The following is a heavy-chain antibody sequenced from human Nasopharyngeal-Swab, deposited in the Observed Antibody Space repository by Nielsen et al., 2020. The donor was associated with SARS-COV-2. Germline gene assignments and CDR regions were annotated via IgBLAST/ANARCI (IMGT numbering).Heavy chain of an antibody. CDR3: ARHYDPFDY. Sequence: GGSLRLSCAASGSTFSSYEMNWVRQAPGKGLEWVSYISSSGSTIYYADSVKGRFTISRDDAKNSLYLQMNSLRAEDTAVYYCARHYDPFDYWGQGTLVTVSS. D-gene: IGHD3-3*01. J-gene: IGHJ4*02. CDR2: ISSSGSTI. CDR1: GSTFSSYE. V-gene: IGHV3-48*03.